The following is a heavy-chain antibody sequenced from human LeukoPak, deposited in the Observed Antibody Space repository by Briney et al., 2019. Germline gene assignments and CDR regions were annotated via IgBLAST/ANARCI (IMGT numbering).Heavy chain of an antibody. J-gene: IGHJ4*02. D-gene: IGHD3-10*01. CDR1: GFIFSSYG. CDR3: ARVDPGSYLMFYYVDF. CDR2: ITGGGGFT. Sequence: GGSLRLSCAASGFIFSSYGMRWVRQTPGKGLEWVSGITGGGGFTDYADSVKGRFIISRDNSKNTLYLQMSSLRAEDTAVYYCARVDPGSYLMFYYVDFWGQGTLVTVSS. V-gene: IGHV3-23*01.